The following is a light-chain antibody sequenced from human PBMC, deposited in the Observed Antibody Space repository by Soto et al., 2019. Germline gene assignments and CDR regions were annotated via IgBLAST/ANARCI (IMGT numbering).Light chain of an antibody. J-gene: IGKJ1*01. CDR1: QSVSSN. CDR3: QQYASSRT. Sequence: RASQSVSSNLAWYQQKPGQAPRLLMYGASSRATGIPDRFSGSGSGTDFTLTITRLEPEDFAVYYCQQYASSRTFGQGTKVDIK. V-gene: IGKV3-20*01. CDR2: GAS.